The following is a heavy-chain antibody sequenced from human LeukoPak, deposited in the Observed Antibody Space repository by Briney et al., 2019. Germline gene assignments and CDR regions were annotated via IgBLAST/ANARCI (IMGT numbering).Heavy chain of an antibody. J-gene: IGHJ3*02. V-gene: IGHV1-69*13. D-gene: IGHD3-22*01. CDR3: ARGQADYYDSSGYHWAFDI. Sequence: ASVKVSCEASGGTFSSYAISWVRQAPGQGLEWMGGIIPIFGTANYAQKFQGRVTITADESTSTAYMELSSLRSEDTAVYYCARGQADYYDSSGYHWAFDIWGQGTMVTVSS. CDR2: IIPIFGTA. CDR1: GGTFSSYA.